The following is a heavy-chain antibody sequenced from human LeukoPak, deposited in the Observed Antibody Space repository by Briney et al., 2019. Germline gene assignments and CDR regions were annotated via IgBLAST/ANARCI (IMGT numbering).Heavy chain of an antibody. CDR3: ARGSGSFDY. CDR2: IYYSGST. J-gene: IGHJ4*02. V-gene: IGHV4-59*01. Sequence: PSETLSLTCTVSGASISSYYWSWIRQPPGKGLEWIGYIYYSGSTNYNPSLKSRVTISVDTSKNQFSLKLSSVTAADTAVYYCARGSGSFDYWGQGTLVTVSS. CDR1: GASISSYY. D-gene: IGHD6-19*01.